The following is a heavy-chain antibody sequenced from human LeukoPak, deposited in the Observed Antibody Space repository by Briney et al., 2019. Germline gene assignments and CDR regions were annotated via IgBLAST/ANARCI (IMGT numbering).Heavy chain of an antibody. V-gene: IGHV3-15*01. J-gene: IGHJ3*02. D-gene: IGHD1-26*01. CDR2: IRSTIDAGAR. Sequence: GGSLRLSCAPSGFTFSRYAMSWVRRAPGEGGGGVGRIRSTIDAGARDYAVPVEGRFTVSRDDSKQTIYLQMDSLKTEDTAVYYGVTGTYYTTGAFDIWGPGTMVTVSS. CDR1: GFTFSRYA. CDR3: VTGTYYTTGAFDI.